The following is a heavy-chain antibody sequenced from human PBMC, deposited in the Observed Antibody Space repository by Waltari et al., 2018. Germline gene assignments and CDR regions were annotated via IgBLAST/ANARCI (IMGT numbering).Heavy chain of an antibody. CDR1: GGSISSGSYY. Sequence: QVQLQESGPGLVKPSQTLSLTCTVSGGSISSGSYYWSWIRQPAGTGLEWIGRIYTSGSTNYTPSLKSRVTISVDTSKNQFSLKLSSVTAADTAVYYCAREAYYYDSSGYYRNAFDIWGQGTMVTVSS. CDR3: AREAYYYDSSGYYRNAFDI. CDR2: IYTSGST. V-gene: IGHV4-61*02. D-gene: IGHD3-22*01. J-gene: IGHJ3*02.